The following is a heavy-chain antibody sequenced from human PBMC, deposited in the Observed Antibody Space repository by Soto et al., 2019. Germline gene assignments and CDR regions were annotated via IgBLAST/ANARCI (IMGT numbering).Heavy chain of an antibody. Sequence: QVQLQQSGPGLVKPSQTLSLTCAISGDSVSSNSAAWNWIRQSPSRGLEWLGRTYYRSKWYNDYAVSGKSRITINPDTSKNQFSLQLNSVTPEDTAVYYCARDVPPPVIAGVYGMDVWGQGTTVTVSS. CDR3: ARDVPPPVIAGVYGMDV. D-gene: IGHD3-16*02. CDR1: GDSVSSNSAA. J-gene: IGHJ6*02. V-gene: IGHV6-1*01. CDR2: TYYRSKWYN.